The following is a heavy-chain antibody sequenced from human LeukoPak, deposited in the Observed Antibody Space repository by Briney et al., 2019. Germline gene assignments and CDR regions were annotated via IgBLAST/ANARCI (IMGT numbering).Heavy chain of an antibody. CDR1: GFTFSSYG. Sequence: GGSLRLSCAASGFTFSSYGMHWVRQAPGKGLEWVAFIRYDGSNKYYADSVKGRFTISRDNSKNTLYLQMNSLRAEDTAVYYCARTSRGYSSGWYYFDYWGQGTLVTVSS. D-gene: IGHD6-19*01. CDR3: ARTSRGYSSGWYYFDY. J-gene: IGHJ4*02. CDR2: IRYDGSNK. V-gene: IGHV3-30*02.